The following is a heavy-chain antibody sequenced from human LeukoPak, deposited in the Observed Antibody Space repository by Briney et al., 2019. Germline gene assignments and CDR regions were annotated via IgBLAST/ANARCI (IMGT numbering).Heavy chain of an antibody. J-gene: IGHJ4*02. CDR2: IYHSGST. V-gene: IGHV4-38-2*01. CDR1: GYSISSGYY. Sequence: PSETLSLTCAVSGYSISSGYYWGWIRQPPGKGLEWIGSIYHSGSTYYNPSLKSRVTISVDTSKNQFSLKLSSVTAADTAVYYCVSPFHWGQGTLVTVSS. CDR3: VSPFH.